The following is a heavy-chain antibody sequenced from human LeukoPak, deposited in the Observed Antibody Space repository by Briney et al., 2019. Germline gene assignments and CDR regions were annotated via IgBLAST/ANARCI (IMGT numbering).Heavy chain of an antibody. D-gene: IGHD5-18*01. J-gene: IGHJ4*02. V-gene: IGHV3-7*01. CDR1: GFTFSSYE. Sequence: PGGSLRLSCAASGFTFSSYEMNWVRQAPGKGLEWVANIKQDGSEKYYVDSVKGRFTISRDNAKNSLYLQMNSLRAEDTAVYYCARDPAMATYWGQGTLVTVSS. CDR2: IKQDGSEK. CDR3: ARDPAMATY.